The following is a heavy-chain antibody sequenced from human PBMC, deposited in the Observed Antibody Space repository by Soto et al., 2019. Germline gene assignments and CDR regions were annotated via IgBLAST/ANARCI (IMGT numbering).Heavy chain of an antibody. J-gene: IGHJ6*02. CDR3: AREGPYGSGSQKNYYYYYVMDV. D-gene: IGHD3-10*01. CDR2: IYYSGST. V-gene: IGHV4-39*07. Sequence: SETLSLTCTVSGGSISSSSYYWGWIRQPPGKGLEWIGSIYYSGSTYYNPSLKSRVTISVDTSKNQFSLKLSSVTAADTAVYYCAREGPYGSGSQKNYYYYYVMDVWGQGTTVTVSS. CDR1: GGSISSSSYY.